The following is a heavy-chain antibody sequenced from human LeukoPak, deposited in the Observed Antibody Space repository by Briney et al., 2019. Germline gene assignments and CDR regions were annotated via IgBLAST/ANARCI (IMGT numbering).Heavy chain of an antibody. Sequence: PGGSLRLSCGASGFTFNDFAMTWVRQAPGKGLEWVSGLNAAGGLTYYADSVKGRFTISRDNSKNTLYLQMNSLRAEDTAVYYCARVPTLTYYYDSSGLFRGYFDYWGQGTLVTVSS. V-gene: IGHV3-23*01. CDR2: LNAAGGLT. CDR3: ARVPTLTYYYDSSGLFRGYFDY. D-gene: IGHD3-22*01. J-gene: IGHJ4*02. CDR1: GFTFNDFA.